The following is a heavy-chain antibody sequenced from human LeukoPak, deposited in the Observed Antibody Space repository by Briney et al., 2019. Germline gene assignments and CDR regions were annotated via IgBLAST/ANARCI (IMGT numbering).Heavy chain of an antibody. CDR1: GFTFSRYW. CDR2: IKQDGSEK. D-gene: IGHD4-17*01. V-gene: IGHV3-7*01. CDR3: ARGDYQTY. J-gene: IGHJ4*02. Sequence: GGSLRLSCAASGFTFSRYWMSWVRQAPGKGLEWVANIKQDGSEKYYVDSVKGRFTISRDNAKNSLYLQMNSLRAEDTAVYYCARGDYQTYWGQGTLVTVSS.